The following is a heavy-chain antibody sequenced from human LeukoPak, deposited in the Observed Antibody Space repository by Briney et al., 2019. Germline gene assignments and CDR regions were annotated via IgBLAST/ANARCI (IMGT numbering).Heavy chain of an antibody. V-gene: IGHV1-2*02. CDR2: INPNSGGT. CDR1: GYTFTAYY. D-gene: IGHD6-19*01. CDR3: ARGQRVTVAGEDWFDP. Sequence: ASVKVSCKASGYTFTAYYMHWVRQAPGQGLEWMGWINPNSGGTNYAQKFQGRVTMTRDTSISTAYVELSRLRSDDTAVYYWARGQRVTVAGEDWFDPWGQGTLVTVSS. J-gene: IGHJ5*02.